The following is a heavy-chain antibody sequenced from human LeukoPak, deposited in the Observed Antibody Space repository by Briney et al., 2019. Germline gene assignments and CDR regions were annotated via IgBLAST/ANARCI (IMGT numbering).Heavy chain of an antibody. CDR1: GGSISSYY. Sequence: SETLSLTCTASGGSISSYYWSWFRQPPGKGLEWIGFISYSGSTKYNPSLKSRVTISVDTSKNQFSLKLSSVTPADAAVYYCARDGYISVAGYFDYWGQGTLVTVSS. CDR3: ARDGYISVAGYFDY. CDR2: ISYSGST. V-gene: IGHV4-59*01. D-gene: IGHD6-19*01. J-gene: IGHJ4*02.